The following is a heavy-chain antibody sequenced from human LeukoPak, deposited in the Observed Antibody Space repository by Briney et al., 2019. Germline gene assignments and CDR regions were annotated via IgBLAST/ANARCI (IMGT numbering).Heavy chain of an antibody. CDR1: GGSISSSSYY. CDR2: IYYSGST. Sequence: SETLSLTCTVSGGSISSSSYYWGWIRQPPGKGLEWIGSIYYSGSTYYNPSLKSRVTISVDTSKNQFSLKLSSVTAADTAVYYCARRYTRVDAFDIWGQGTMVTVSS. V-gene: IGHV4-39*07. D-gene: IGHD3-10*01. J-gene: IGHJ3*02. CDR3: ARRYTRVDAFDI.